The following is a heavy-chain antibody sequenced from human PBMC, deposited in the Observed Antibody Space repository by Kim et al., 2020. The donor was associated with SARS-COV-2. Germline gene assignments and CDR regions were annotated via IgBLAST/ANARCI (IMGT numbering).Heavy chain of an antibody. V-gene: IGHV4-59*01. CDR1: GGSLSTYY. D-gene: IGHD6-13*01. CDR3: ARDSGLAAGVAVDF. J-gene: IGHJ4*02. CDR2: IYSSGST. Sequence: SETLSLTCTVSGGSLSTYYWGWIRQAPGKGLEWIGYIYSSGSTNYNPSLKSRLTISVDTSKNQFFLRLNSVTAADSAIYYCARDSGLAAGVAVDFWGQGALVTVAS.